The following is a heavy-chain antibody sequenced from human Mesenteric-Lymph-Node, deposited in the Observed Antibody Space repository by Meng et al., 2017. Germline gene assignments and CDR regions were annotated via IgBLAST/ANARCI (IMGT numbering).Heavy chain of an antibody. CDR1: GESVSRNSAA. V-gene: IGHV6-1*01. CDR2: TYYRSKWYN. Sequence: VRLQQSGPGTVYPLKTLYPTFAISGESVSRNSAAWNWIRQSPSRGLEWLGRTYYRSKWYNDYAVSVKSRITINPDTSKNQFSLQLNSVTPEDTAVYYCARVAVGISSFDYWGQGTLVTVSS. CDR3: ARVAVGISSFDY. J-gene: IGHJ4*02. D-gene: IGHD1-26*01.